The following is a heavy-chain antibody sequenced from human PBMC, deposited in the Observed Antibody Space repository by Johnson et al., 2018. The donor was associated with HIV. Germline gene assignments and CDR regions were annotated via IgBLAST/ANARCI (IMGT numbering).Heavy chain of an antibody. CDR1: GFTFSSYA. J-gene: IGHJ3*02. CDR2: VSYDGSNK. CDR3: ATCRVPAAMFDALDI. D-gene: IGHD2-2*01. V-gene: IGHV3-30*04. Sequence: VQVVESGGGVVQPGRSLRLSCAASGFTFSSYAMHWVRQAPGKGLEWVAVVSYDGSNKYYADSVKGRFTISRDNSKNTLYLQMNSLRPEDTAVYYCATCRVPAAMFDALDIWGQGTMVTVSS.